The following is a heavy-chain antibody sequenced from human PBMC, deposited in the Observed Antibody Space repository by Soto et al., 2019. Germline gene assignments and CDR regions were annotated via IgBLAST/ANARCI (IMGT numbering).Heavy chain of an antibody. CDR3: ARSEGYSGYDLRRYSWFDP. J-gene: IGHJ5*02. V-gene: IGHV1-69*12. CDR1: GGTFSSYA. Sequence: QVQLVQSGAEVKKPGSSVKVSCKASGGTFSSYAINWVRQAPGQGLEWMGGIIPIFGTANYAQKFQGRVTITADEXMSXAXTELTSLRSEDTAVYYCARSEGYSGYDLRRYSWFDPWGQGTLVTVSS. CDR2: IIPIFGTA. D-gene: IGHD5-12*01.